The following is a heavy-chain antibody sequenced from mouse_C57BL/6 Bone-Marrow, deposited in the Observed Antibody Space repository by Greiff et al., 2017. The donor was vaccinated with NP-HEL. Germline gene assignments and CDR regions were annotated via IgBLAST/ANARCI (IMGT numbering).Heavy chain of an antibody. CDR2: ISNGGGST. Sequence: DVKLVESGGGLVQPGGSLKLSCAASGFTFSDYYMYWVRQTPEKRLEWVAYISNGGGSTYYPDTVKGRFTISRDNAKNTLYLQMSRLKSEDTAMYYCARHGKLWYFDVWGTGTTVTVSS. J-gene: IGHJ1*03. CDR3: ARHGKLWYFDV. V-gene: IGHV5-12*01. CDR1: GFTFSDYY.